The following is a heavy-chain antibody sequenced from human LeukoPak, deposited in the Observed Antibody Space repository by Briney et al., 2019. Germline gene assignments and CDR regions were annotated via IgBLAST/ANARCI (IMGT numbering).Heavy chain of an antibody. CDR3: ARDLSGFIFTTTAPRDAFDI. V-gene: IGHV4-59*01. D-gene: IGHD4-17*01. Sequence: SETLSLTCTVSGGSISSYYWSWIRQPPGKGLEWIGYIYYSGSTNYNPSLKSRVTISVDTSKNQFSLKLSSVTAADTAVYYCARDLSGFIFTTTAPRDAFDIWGQGTMVTVSS. CDR1: GGSISSYY. J-gene: IGHJ3*02. CDR2: IYYSGST.